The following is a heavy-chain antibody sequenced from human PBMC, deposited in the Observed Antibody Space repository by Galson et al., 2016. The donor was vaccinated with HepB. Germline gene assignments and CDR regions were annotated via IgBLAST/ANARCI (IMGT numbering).Heavy chain of an antibody. V-gene: IGHV3-7*01. J-gene: IGHJ6*01. CDR2: IKEDGSVQ. CDR3: ARGHHALEV. Sequence: SLRLSCAASGLTFSSYWMTWVRQAPGEGLEWVANIKEDGSVQNYVDSVKGRFAISRDNARDSMYLQMNSLRDEDTAVYFCARGHHALEVWGQGTAVRVSS. D-gene: IGHD1-14*01. CDR1: GLTFSSYW.